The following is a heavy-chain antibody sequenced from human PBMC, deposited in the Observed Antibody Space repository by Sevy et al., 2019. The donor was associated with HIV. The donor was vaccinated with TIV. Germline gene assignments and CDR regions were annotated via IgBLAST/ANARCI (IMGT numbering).Heavy chain of an antibody. V-gene: IGHV3-30*02. CDR2: IRYDGSNK. CDR3: AKDSINRYSSSYYGMDV. Sequence: GGSLRLSCAASGFTFSSYGMHWVRQAPGKGLEWVAFIRYDGSNKYYADSVKRRFTISRDNSKNTLYLQMNSLRAEDTAVYYCAKDSINRYSSSYYGMDVWGQGTTVTVSS. J-gene: IGHJ6*02. D-gene: IGHD6-13*01. CDR1: GFTFSSYG.